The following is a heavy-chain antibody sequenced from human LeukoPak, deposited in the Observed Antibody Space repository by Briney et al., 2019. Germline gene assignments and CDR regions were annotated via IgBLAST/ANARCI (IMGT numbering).Heavy chain of an antibody. CDR2: IIPIFGTA. CDR3: ARDAYYDILTGYYRYYGMDV. D-gene: IGHD3-9*01. V-gene: IGHV1-69*06. J-gene: IGHJ6*04. CDR1: GGTFSSYA. Sequence: GASVKVSCKAPGGTFSSYAISWVRQAPGQGLEWMGGIIPIFGTANYAQKFQGRVTITADKSTSTAYMELSSLRSEDTAVYYCARDAYYDILTGYYRYYGMDVWGKGTTVTVSS.